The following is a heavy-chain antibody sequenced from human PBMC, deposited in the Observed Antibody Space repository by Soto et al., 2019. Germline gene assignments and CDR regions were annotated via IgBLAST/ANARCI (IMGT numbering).Heavy chain of an antibody. CDR2: IIPIFGTA. CDR3: ARDKGIAVAYYDY. Sequence: GASVKVSCKASGYTYSIYGISWVRQAPGQGLEWMGGIIPIFGTANYAQKFQGRVTITADESTSTAYMELSSLRSEDTAVYYCARDKGIAVAYYDYWGQGTLVTVSS. D-gene: IGHD6-19*01. V-gene: IGHV1-69*13. CDR1: GYTYSIYG. J-gene: IGHJ4*02.